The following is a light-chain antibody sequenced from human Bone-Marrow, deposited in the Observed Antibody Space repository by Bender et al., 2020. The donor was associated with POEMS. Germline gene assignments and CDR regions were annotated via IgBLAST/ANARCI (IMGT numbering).Light chain of an antibody. Sequence: QSALTQPASVSGSPGQSITISCTGTSSDIGAFNYVSWYQQQPGKAPKVMIYDVSNRPSGVSNRFSGSKSGTSGSLAITGLQAEDEADYYCQSRDTRLTGSWVFGGGTKLTVL. J-gene: IGLJ3*02. CDR3: QSRDTRLTGSWV. CDR1: SSDIGAFNY. V-gene: IGLV2-14*03. CDR2: DVS.